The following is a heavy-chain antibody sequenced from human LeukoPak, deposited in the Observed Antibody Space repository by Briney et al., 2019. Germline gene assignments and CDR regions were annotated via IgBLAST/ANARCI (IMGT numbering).Heavy chain of an antibody. V-gene: IGHV3-48*02. D-gene: IGHD3-3*01. CDR1: GFTFSSFW. Sequence: GGSLRLSCAASGFTFSSFWMSWVRQAPGKGLEWVSYISGSSSTIYYADSVKGRFTISRDNAKNSLFLQMNSLRDEDTAVYYCAREGLTIFGVFIPWGQGTLVTVSS. J-gene: IGHJ5*02. CDR3: AREGLTIFGVFIP. CDR2: ISGSSSTI.